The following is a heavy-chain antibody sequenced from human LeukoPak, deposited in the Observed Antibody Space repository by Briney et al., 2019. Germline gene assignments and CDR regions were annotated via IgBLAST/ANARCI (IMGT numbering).Heavy chain of an antibody. CDR2: IRDDGSEK. V-gene: IGHV3-7*01. CDR3: ARDLADYYENTAY. D-gene: IGHD3-16*01. CDR1: GFTFSDYW. J-gene: IGHJ4*02. Sequence: GGSLRLSCAASGFTFSDYWMLWVRQAPGKGPEWVANIRDDGSEKNYVDSVKGRFTISRDNAKNTLYLQMNSLRAEDTAVYYCARDLADYYENTAYWGQGTLVTVSS.